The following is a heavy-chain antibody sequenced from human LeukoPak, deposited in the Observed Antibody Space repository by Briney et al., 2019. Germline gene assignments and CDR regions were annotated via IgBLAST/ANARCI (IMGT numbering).Heavy chain of an antibody. D-gene: IGHD3-22*01. V-gene: IGHV3-43*01. J-gene: IGHJ3*02. Sequence: GGSLRLSCAAPGFTFDDYIIHWVRQAPGKGLEWVSLISWDGGTTYYADSVKGRFTISRDNSKNSLYLQMNSLRTEDTALYYCAKARGLIGGAFDIWGQGTMLTVSS. CDR2: ISWDGGTT. CDR3: AKARGLIGGAFDI. CDR1: GFTFDDYI.